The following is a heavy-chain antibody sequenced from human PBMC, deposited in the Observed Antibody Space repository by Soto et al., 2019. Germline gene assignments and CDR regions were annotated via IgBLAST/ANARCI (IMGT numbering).Heavy chain of an antibody. D-gene: IGHD3-16*01. V-gene: IGHV1-69*02. CDR1: GATFSSST. CDR3: GTGDLTFGGVLNA. Sequence: QVQLVQSGADVKKPGSSVKVSCKASGATFSSSTFTWVRQAPGQGLEWLGRIIPMCGITNSEQKFQGRLGMSVDESTNTVLMDMGSLRSDDQAIYYCGTGDLTFGGVLNAWGQGTLVTVSS. CDR2: IIPMCGIT. J-gene: IGHJ4*02.